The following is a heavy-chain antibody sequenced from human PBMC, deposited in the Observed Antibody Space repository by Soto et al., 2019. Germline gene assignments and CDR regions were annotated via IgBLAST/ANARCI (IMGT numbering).Heavy chain of an antibody. CDR2: IRSKANSYAT. CDR3: TRYSDYYMDV. J-gene: IGHJ6*03. D-gene: IGHD2-21*01. V-gene: IGHV3-73*01. CDR1: GFAFSGSA. Sequence: GGSLRLSCAASGFAFSGSAMHWVRQASGKGLEWVGRIRSKANSYATAYAASVKGRFTISRDDSKNTAYLQMNSLKTEDTAVCYCTRYSDYYMDVWGKGTTVTVSS.